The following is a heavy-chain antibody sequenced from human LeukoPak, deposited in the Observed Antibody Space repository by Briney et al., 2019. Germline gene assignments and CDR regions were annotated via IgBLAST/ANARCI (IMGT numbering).Heavy chain of an antibody. Sequence: PSETLSLTCIVSGGSISSSSYYWGWIRQPPGKGLEWIGSIYHSGSTYYNPSLKSRVTISVDTSKNQFSLKLSSVTAADTAVYYCARGLIAASTFDYWGQGTLVTVSS. D-gene: IGHD6-6*01. CDR3: ARGLIAASTFDY. V-gene: IGHV4-39*07. J-gene: IGHJ4*02. CDR2: IYHSGST. CDR1: GGSISSSSYY.